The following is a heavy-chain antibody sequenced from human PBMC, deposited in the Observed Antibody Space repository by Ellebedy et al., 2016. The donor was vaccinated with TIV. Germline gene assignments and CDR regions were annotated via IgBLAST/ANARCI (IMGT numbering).Heavy chain of an antibody. V-gene: IGHV4-59*08. J-gene: IGHJ5*02. Sequence: SETLSLTXTVSGGSISSYYWSWIRQPPGKGLEWIGYIYYSGSTNYNPSLKSRVTISVDTSKNQFSLKLSSVTAADTAVYYCASMNYYGSGSYGPWGQGTLVTVSS. CDR3: ASMNYYGSGSYGP. CDR1: GGSISSYY. D-gene: IGHD3-10*01. CDR2: IYYSGST.